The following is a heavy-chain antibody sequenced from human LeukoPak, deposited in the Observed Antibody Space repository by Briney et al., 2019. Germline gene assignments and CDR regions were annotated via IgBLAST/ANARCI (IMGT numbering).Heavy chain of an antibody. V-gene: IGHV3-23*01. Sequence: GRSLRLSCAVSGFTFSSYAMNWVRQAPGKGLEWVSGISGSGAGTYYADSVKGRFTISRDNSKNTLYLQMNSLRAEDTAVYYCAKMVREFYTISYYFDYWGQGTLVTVSS. CDR1: GFTFSSYA. CDR2: ISGSGAGT. CDR3: AKMVREFYTISYYFDY. J-gene: IGHJ4*02. D-gene: IGHD2-8*01.